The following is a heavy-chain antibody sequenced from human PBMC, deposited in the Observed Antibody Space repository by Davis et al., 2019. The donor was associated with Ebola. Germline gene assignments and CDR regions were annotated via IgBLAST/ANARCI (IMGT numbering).Heavy chain of an antibody. CDR1: GYTFTDYY. D-gene: IGHD2-2*02. Sequence: ASVKVSCKASGYTFTDYYIHWVRQAPGQGLEWMGWINPNSGGTNYAQKFQGRVTMTRDTSSSIAYMELSGLRSDDTAVYYCARRHDCSRPTCYNYYYYMDVWGIGTTVTVSS. J-gene: IGHJ6*03. CDR3: ARRHDCSRPTCYNYYYYMDV. CDR2: INPNSGGT. V-gene: IGHV1-2*02.